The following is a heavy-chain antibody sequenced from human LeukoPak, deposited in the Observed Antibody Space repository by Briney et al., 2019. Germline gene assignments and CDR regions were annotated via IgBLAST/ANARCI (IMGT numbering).Heavy chain of an antibody. CDR1: GGSSSGYY. V-gene: IGHV4-34*01. D-gene: IGHD6-13*01. CDR2: INHSGST. Sequence: PSETLSLTCAVYGGSSSGYYWSWIRQPPGKGLEWIGEINHSGSTNYNPSLKSRVTISVDTSKNQFSLKLSSVTAADTAVYYCASFSWYHGAFDIWGQGTMVTVSS. CDR3: ASFSWYHGAFDI. J-gene: IGHJ3*02.